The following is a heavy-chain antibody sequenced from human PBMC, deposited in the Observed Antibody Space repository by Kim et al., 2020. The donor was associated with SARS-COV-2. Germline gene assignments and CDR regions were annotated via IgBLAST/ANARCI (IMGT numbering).Heavy chain of an antibody. J-gene: IGHJ4*02. CDR2: INPNSGGT. V-gene: IGHV1-2*02. CDR3: AKERGPYNRLLSRPDY. Sequence: ASVKVSCKASGYTFTDYYIHWVRQAPGQGLEWMAWINPNSGGTNFAQKFQGRVTVTRDTSISTAYMELSRLTSDDTAVYYCAKERGPYNRLLSRPDYWGQ. CDR1: GYTFTDYY. D-gene: IGHD1-1*01.